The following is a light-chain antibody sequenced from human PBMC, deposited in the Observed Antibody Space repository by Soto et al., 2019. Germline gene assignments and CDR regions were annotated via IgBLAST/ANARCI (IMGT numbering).Light chain of an antibody. Sequence: EIVLTQSPANLSVSPGEIATLSCRASQSVRSNLAWYQQKPGQAPRLLIFGATTRATNISARFTGSGSGTEFTLTISSLQSEDFAVYYCQQYVNWPPLTFGGGTKVEIK. V-gene: IGKV3-15*01. CDR2: GAT. J-gene: IGKJ4*01. CDR3: QQYVNWPPLT. CDR1: QSVRSN.